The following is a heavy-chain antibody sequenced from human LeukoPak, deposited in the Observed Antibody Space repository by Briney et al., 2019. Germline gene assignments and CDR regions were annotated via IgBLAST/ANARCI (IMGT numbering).Heavy chain of an antibody. D-gene: IGHD3-10*01. J-gene: IGHJ4*02. CDR2: IYSGVST. CDR1: GFTVRSKY. V-gene: IGHV3-53*01. Sequence: GGSLRLSCAASGFTVRSKYMSWVRQAPGKGLEWVSVIYSGVSTYYADSAKGRFTLSRDNSKNTLYLQMHSLRAEDTAVYYCARVNSARGALDYWGQGTLVTVSS. CDR3: ARVNSARGALDY.